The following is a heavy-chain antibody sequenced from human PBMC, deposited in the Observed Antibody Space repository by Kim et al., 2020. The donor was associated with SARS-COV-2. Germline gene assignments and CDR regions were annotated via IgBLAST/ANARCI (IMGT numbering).Heavy chain of an antibody. CDR1: GGSISSYY. CDR2: IFYTGST. J-gene: IGHJ4*02. V-gene: IGHV4-59*01. Sequence: SETLSLTCTVSGGSISSYYWSWIRQPPGKGLEWIGYIFYTGSTNYNPSLKSRVTISVDMSKNQFSLKLSSVTAADTAVYYCARGGSSGYYYGWGQGTLVTVSS. CDR3: ARGGSSGYYYG. D-gene: IGHD3-22*01.